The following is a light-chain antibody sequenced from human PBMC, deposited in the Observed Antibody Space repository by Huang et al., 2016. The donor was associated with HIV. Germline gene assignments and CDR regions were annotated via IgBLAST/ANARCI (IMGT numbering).Light chain of an antibody. CDR3: MQAQQTPYT. CDR1: QSILHSNGYNY. CDR2: MGS. J-gene: IGKJ2*01. V-gene: IGKV2-28*01. Sequence: DIVMTQSPLSLAVTPGEPASISCRSSQSILHSNGYNYLDWYVQKPGQSPPRLIYMGSTRASGVTDRISGGGSGVEFTLKISRVEAEDVGVYYCMQAQQTPYTFGPGTKLEIK.